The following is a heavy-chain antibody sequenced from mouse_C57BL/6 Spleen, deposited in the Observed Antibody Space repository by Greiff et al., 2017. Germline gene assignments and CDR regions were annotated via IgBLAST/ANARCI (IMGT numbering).Heavy chain of an antibody. V-gene: IGHV3-6*01. CDR2: ISYDGSN. J-gene: IGHJ2*01. Sequence: EVQLVESGPGLVKPSQSLSLTCSVTGYSITSGYYWNWIRQFPGNKLEWMGYISYDGSNNYNPSLKNRISITRDTSKNQFFLKLNSVTTADTATDYCARDDWDGFDYWGQGTTLTVSS. D-gene: IGHD4-1*01. CDR3: ARDDWDGFDY. CDR1: GYSITSGYY.